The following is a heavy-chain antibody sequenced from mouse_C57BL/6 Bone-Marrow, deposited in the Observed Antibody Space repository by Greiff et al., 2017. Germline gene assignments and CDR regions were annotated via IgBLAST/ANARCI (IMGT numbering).Heavy chain of an antibody. CDR2: IYPGDGDT. CDR1: GYAFSSSW. D-gene: IGHD3-2*02. CDR3: ARNSSGYDYAMDY. Sequence: VKLMESGPELVKPGASVKISCKASGYAFSSSWMNWVKQRPGTGLEWIGRIYPGDGDTNYNGKFKGKATLTADKSSSTAYLQLSSLTSEDSAVYYCARNSSGYDYAMDYWGQGTSVTVSS. V-gene: IGHV1-82*01. J-gene: IGHJ4*01.